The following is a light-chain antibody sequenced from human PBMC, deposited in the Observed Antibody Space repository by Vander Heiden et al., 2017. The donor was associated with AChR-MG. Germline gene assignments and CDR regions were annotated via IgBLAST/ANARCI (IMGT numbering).Light chain of an antibody. Sequence: EIVLTQSPATLSLSPGERATLSCGASQSVSRNYLAWYQQKPGRAPRLVMYDVSSRATGIPDRFSGSGSGTDFTLTITRLEPEDFAVYYCQQEGTTPKTFGQGTKVEIK. CDR3: QQEGTTPKT. J-gene: IGKJ1*01. CDR1: QSVSRNY. CDR2: DVS. V-gene: IGKV3D-20*01.